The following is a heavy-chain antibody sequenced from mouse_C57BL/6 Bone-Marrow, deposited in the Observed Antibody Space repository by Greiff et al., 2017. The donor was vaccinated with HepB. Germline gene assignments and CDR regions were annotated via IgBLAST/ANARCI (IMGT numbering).Heavy chain of an antibody. Sequence: LVESGAELVRPGASVTLSCKASGYTFTDYEMHWVKQTPVHGLEWIGAIDPETGGTAYNQKFKGKAILTADKSSSTAYMELRSLTSEDSAVYYCTRSLRGAMDYWGQGTSVTVSS. D-gene: IGHD1-1*01. CDR2: IDPETGGT. V-gene: IGHV1-15*01. J-gene: IGHJ4*01. CDR1: GYTFTDYE. CDR3: TRSLRGAMDY.